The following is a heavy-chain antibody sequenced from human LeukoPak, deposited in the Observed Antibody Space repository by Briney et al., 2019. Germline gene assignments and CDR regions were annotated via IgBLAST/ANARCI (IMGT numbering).Heavy chain of an antibody. Sequence: PSETLSLTCSVSYDSITPYYWSWIRQPPGKGLEWIGYIYYSGSTNYNPSLKSRVTISVDTSKNQFSLKLSSVTAADTAVYYCASTYYDFWSGYLNYYYYGMDVWGQGTTVTVSS. V-gene: IGHV4-59*01. D-gene: IGHD3-3*01. CDR1: YDSITPYY. J-gene: IGHJ6*02. CDR2: IYYSGST. CDR3: ASTYYDFWSGYLNYYYYGMDV.